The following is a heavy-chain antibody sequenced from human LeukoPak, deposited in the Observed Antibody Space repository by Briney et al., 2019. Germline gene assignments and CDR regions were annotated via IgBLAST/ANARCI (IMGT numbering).Heavy chain of an antibody. Sequence: PGGSLRLSCAASGFTFSDHYMDWVRQAPGKGLEWVANIKQDGSEKYYVDSVKGRFTISRDNTKNSLYLQMNSLRAEDTAVYYCARDLDGDGMVDYWGQGTLVTVSS. V-gene: IGHV3-7*01. CDR3: ARDLDGDGMVDY. D-gene: IGHD3-10*01. J-gene: IGHJ4*02. CDR1: GFTFSDHY. CDR2: IKQDGSEK.